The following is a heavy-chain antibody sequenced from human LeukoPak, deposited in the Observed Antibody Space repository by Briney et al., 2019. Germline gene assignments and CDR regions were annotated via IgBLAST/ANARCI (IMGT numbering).Heavy chain of an antibody. CDR3: ARTALKTYYYDSSGPHEFDP. Sequence: SETLSLTCTVSDGSISSYYWSWIRQPPGKGLEWIGYIYYSGSTNYNPSLKSRVTISADTSKNQFSLKLSSVTAADTAVYYCARTALKTYYYDSSGPHEFDPWGQGTLVTVSS. CDR1: DGSISSYY. J-gene: IGHJ5*02. V-gene: IGHV4-59*08. D-gene: IGHD3-22*01. CDR2: IYYSGST.